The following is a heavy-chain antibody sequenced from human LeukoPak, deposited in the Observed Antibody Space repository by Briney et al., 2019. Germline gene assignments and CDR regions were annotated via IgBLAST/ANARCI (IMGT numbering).Heavy chain of an antibody. V-gene: IGHV1-8*01. Sequence: ASVRVSCKASGYTFTSYDINWVRQATGQGLEWMGWMNPNSGNTGYAQKFQGRVTMTRNTSITTAYMDLSSLRSEDTAVYYCARSGGNALGGAFDIWGQGTMVTVSS. CDR1: GYTFTSYD. CDR3: ARSGGNALGGAFDI. J-gene: IGHJ3*02. CDR2: MNPNSGNT. D-gene: IGHD4-23*01.